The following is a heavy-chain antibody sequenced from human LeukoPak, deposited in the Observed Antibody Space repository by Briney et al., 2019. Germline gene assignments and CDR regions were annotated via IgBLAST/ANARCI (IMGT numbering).Heavy chain of an antibody. D-gene: IGHD3-9*01. V-gene: IGHV3-30*03. J-gene: IGHJ4*02. Sequence: GGSLRLSCAASGFTVSSNYMSWVRQAPGKGLEWVAVISYDGSNKYYADSVKGRFTISRDNSKNTLYLQMNSLRAEDTAVYYCAGLLRYFDSWGQGTLVTVSS. CDR1: GFTVSSNY. CDR2: ISYDGSNK. CDR3: AGLLRYFDS.